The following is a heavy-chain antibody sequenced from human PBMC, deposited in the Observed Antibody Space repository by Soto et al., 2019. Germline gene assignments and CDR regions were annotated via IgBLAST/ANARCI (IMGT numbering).Heavy chain of an antibody. CDR3: SHRRVERELDY. CDR2: IYWDDDT. CDR1: GFSLSTTGVG. Sequence: TLKESGPTLVKPTETLTLTCTFSGFSLSTTGVGVGWIRQSPEKALEWLALIYWDDDTRYSPSLRSRLTVNKGTSKDQVVLTMTNMDPADTGTYYCSHRRVERELDYWGQGTLVTVSS. V-gene: IGHV2-5*02. D-gene: IGHD1-1*01. J-gene: IGHJ4*02.